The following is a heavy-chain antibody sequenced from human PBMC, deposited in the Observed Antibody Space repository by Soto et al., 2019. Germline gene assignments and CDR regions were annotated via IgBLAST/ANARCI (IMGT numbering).Heavy chain of an antibody. CDR2: VYYTGRT. CDR3: ARVQSSYYDRAFDL. J-gene: IGHJ4*02. Sequence: VQLQESGPGLVKPSETLSLTCTVSGGSISTYYWSWIRQPPGKGLEWIGYVYYTGRTDYNPSLRSRVTISVDTSKSQFSLKLTSVTAADTALYYCARVQSSYYDRAFDLWGQGTLVTVSS. V-gene: IGHV4-59*08. CDR1: GGSISTYY. D-gene: IGHD3-16*01.